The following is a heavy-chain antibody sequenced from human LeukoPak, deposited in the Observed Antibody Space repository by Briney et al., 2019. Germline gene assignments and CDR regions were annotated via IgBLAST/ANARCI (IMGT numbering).Heavy chain of an antibody. CDR1: GYTFTSYG. CDR3: ARVFEYYDFWSGYYYYYYYMDV. Sequence: ASVKVSCKASGYTFTSYGISWVRQAPGQGLERMGWISAYNGNTNYAQKLQGRVTMTTDTSTSTAYMELRSLRSDDTAVYYCARVFEYYDFWSGYYYYYYYMDVWGKGTTVTVSS. D-gene: IGHD3-3*01. V-gene: IGHV1-18*01. J-gene: IGHJ6*03. CDR2: ISAYNGNT.